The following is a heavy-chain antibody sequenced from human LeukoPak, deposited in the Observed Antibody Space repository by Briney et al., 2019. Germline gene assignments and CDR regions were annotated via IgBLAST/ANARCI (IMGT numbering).Heavy chain of an antibody. Sequence: GGSLRLSCGASGLTFIRYWMHWVRQVPGKGPVWISRIDPDGTSTSYADSVKGRFTISRDNAKNTLYLQMNSLRAEDAAVYYCSAHETLIVVRPFDYWGQGTVVTVSS. J-gene: IGHJ4*02. CDR2: IDPDGTST. CDR1: GLTFIRYW. D-gene: IGHD3-22*01. V-gene: IGHV3-74*01. CDR3: SAHETLIVVRPFDY.